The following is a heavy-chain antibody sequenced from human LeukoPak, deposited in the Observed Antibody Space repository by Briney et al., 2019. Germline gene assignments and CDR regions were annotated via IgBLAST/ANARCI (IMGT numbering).Heavy chain of an antibody. V-gene: IGHV3-74*03. Sequence: GGSLRLSCEVSGFTVNNYWMHWVRQAPGKGLVWVARINSDGSSTTYADSVKGRFTISRDNAQNTLYLQVNSLRAEDTAVYYCVSIAARLTYWGQGALVTVSS. CDR2: INSDGSST. J-gene: IGHJ4*02. CDR3: VSIAARLTY. D-gene: IGHD6-6*01. CDR1: GFTVNNYW.